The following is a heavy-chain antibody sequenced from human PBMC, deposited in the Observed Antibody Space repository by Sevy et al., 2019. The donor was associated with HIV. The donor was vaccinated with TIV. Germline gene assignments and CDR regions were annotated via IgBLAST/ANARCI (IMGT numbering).Heavy chain of an antibody. J-gene: IGHJ4*02. CDR3: ARVRRPGIAVAGGAFDY. V-gene: IGHV1-69*06. CDR1: GGTFSRYA. Sequence: ASVKVSCKASGGTFSRYAISWVRQAPGQGLEWMGGIIPIFGTANYAQKFQGRVTITADKSTSTAYMELSSLRSEDTAVYYCARVRRPGIAVAGGAFDYWGQGTLVTVSS. D-gene: IGHD6-19*01. CDR2: IIPIFGTA.